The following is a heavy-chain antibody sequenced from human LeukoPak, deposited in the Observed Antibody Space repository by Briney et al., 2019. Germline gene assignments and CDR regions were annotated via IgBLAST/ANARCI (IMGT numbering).Heavy chain of an antibody. CDR3: ARQSGSYYGPNNWFDP. V-gene: IGHV5-51*01. J-gene: IGHJ5*02. CDR1: GCSFTSYW. D-gene: IGHD1-26*01. CDR2: IYPGDSDT. Sequence: GESLKISCKGSGCSFTSYWIGWVRQMPGKGLEWMGIIYPGDSDTRYSPSFQGQVTISADKSISTAYLQWSSLKASDTAMYYCARQSGSYYGPNNWFDPWGQGTLVTVSS.